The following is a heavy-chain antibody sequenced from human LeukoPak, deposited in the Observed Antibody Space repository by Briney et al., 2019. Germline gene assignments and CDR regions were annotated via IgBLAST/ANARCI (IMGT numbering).Heavy chain of an antibody. CDR3: ASMIFGVAGPFDY. V-gene: IGHV4-61*02. CDR2: IYTSGST. D-gene: IGHD3/OR15-3a*01. Sequence: PSQTLSLTCTVSGGSISSGSYYWSWIRQPAGKGLEWIGRIYTSGSTNYNPSLKSRVTISVDTSKNQFSLKLSSVTAADTAVYYCASMIFGVAGPFDYWGQGTLVTVSS. CDR1: GGSISSGSYY. J-gene: IGHJ4*02.